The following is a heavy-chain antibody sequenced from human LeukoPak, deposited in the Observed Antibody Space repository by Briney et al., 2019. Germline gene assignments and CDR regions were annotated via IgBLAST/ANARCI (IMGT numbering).Heavy chain of an antibody. CDR3: AKEGTAQISTWYDY. CDR1: GFTFSSYG. CDR2: IWYDGSNK. Sequence: GGSLRLSCAASGFTFSSYGMHWVRQAPGKGLEWVAVIWYDGSNKYYADSVKGRFTISRDNSKNTLYLQMNSLRGEDAAVYYCAKEGTAQISTWYDYWGQGTLVTVSS. V-gene: IGHV3-30*02. D-gene: IGHD6-13*01. J-gene: IGHJ4*02.